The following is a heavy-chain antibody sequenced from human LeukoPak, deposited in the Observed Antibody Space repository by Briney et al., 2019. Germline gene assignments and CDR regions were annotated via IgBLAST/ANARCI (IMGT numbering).Heavy chain of an antibody. V-gene: IGHV3-9*01. CDR3: AKDMHEQQLETSDAFDI. J-gene: IGHJ3*02. D-gene: IGHD6-13*01. CDR2: ISWNSGSI. Sequence: GGSLRLSCAASGFTFDDYAMHWVRQAPGKGLEWVSGISWNSGSIGYADSVKGRFTISRDNAKNSLYLQMNSLRAEDTALYYCAKDMHEQQLETSDAFDIWGQGTMVTVSS. CDR1: GFTFDDYA.